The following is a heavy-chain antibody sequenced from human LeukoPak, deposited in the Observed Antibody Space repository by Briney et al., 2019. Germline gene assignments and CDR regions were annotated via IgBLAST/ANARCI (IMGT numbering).Heavy chain of an antibody. CDR1: GGSISRSSYH. J-gene: IGHJ4*02. Sequence: SETLSLTCTVSGGSISRSSYHWGWIRQPPGEALEWIGSVYYSGVTYYNPSLKSRVTISVDTSKNQFSLKLSSVTAADTAVYYCARDRQTFYDYVGGNYRFYFDYWGQGTLVTVSS. V-gene: IGHV4-39*07. D-gene: IGHD3-16*02. CDR2: VYYSGVT. CDR3: ARDRQTFYDYVGGNYRFYFDY.